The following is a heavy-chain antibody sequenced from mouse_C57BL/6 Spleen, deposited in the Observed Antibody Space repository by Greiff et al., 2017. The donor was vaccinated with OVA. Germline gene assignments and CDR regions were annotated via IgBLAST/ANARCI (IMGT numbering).Heavy chain of an antibody. Sequence: QVQLQQPGAELVRPGSSVKLSCKASGYTFTSYWMDWVKQRPGQGLEWIGNIYPSDSETHYNQKFKDKATLTVDKSSSTAYMQLSSLTSEDSAVYYCARGGSSGHYFDDWGQGTTLTVSS. CDR2: IYPSDSET. V-gene: IGHV1-61*01. CDR1: GYTFTSYW. CDR3: ARGGSSGHYFDD. D-gene: IGHD3-2*02. J-gene: IGHJ2*01.